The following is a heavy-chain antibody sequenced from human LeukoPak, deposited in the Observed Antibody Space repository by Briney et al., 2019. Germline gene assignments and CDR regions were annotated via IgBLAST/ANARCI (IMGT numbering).Heavy chain of an antibody. D-gene: IGHD3-10*01. J-gene: IGHJ5*02. CDR1: GYTFTSYD. CDR3: ARAGRWFGYNWFDP. Sequence: ASVKVSCKASGYTFTSYDINWVRQATGQGLEWMGWMNPNSGNTGYAQKFQGRVTMTRNTSISTAYMELSSLRSEDTAVYHCARAGRWFGYNWFDPWGQGTLVTVSS. CDR2: MNPNSGNT. V-gene: IGHV1-8*01.